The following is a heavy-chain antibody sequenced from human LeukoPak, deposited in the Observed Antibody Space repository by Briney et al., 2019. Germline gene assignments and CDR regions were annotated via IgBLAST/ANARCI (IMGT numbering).Heavy chain of an antibody. V-gene: IGHV3-7*03. Sequence: GGSLRLSCAASGFTFSSYWMSWARQAPGKGLEWVANIKQDGSEKYYVDSVKGRFTISRDNAKNSLYLPMNRPRAEDTAVYYCASHSRGHGYLAYWGQGTLVTVPP. CDR2: IKQDGSEK. J-gene: IGHJ4*02. CDR3: ASHSRGHGYLAY. CDR1: GFTFSSYW. D-gene: IGHD3-10*01.